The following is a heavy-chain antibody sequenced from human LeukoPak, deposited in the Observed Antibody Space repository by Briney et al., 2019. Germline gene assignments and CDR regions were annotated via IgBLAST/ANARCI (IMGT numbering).Heavy chain of an antibody. D-gene: IGHD3-3*01. CDR3: ARGGSYYDFWSGRAPFTP. CDR1: GGSFSDYY. J-gene: IGHJ4*02. V-gene: IGHV4-34*01. Sequence: SETLSLTCVVYGGSFSDYYWSWIRQPPGKGLEWIGEINHSGYTNYNPSLKSRITISVDTSKNQFSLNLSYMTAADSAVYHCARGGSYYDFWSGRAPFTPWGQGTLVTVSS. CDR2: INHSGYT.